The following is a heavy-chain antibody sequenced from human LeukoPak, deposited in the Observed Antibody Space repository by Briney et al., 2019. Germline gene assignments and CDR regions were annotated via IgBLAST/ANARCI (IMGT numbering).Heavy chain of an antibody. CDR2: ISGSGGST. J-gene: IGHJ4*02. Sequence: GGSLRLSCAASGFTFSSYAMSWVRQAPGKGLEWVSAISGSGGSTYYADSVKGRFTISRDNSKNTLYLQMNGLRAEDTAVYYCAKGSNYYDSSGHYWGQGTLVTVSS. CDR3: AKGSNYYDSSGHY. D-gene: IGHD3-22*01. V-gene: IGHV3-23*01. CDR1: GFTFSSYA.